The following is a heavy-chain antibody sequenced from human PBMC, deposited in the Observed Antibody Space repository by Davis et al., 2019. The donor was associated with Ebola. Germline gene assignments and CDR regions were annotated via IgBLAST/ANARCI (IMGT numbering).Heavy chain of an antibody. CDR2: ISGSGGST. D-gene: IGHD3-3*01. CDR1: XFTFSSYA. J-gene: IGHJ3*02. Sequence: GESLKISCAXXXFTFSSYAMSWVRQAPGKGLEWGSAISGSGGSTYYADSVKGRFTISRDNSKNTLYLQMNSLRAEDTAIYYCAKDKNYDFWSGYPHDAFDIWGQGTMVTVSS. CDR3: AKDKNYDFWSGYPHDAFDI. V-gene: IGHV3-23*01.